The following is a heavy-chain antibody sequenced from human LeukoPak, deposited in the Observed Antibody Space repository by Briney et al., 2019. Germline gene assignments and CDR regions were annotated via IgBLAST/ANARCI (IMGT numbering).Heavy chain of an antibody. J-gene: IGHJ5*02. D-gene: IGHD2-15*01. CDR2: ISGDGGST. CDR3: AKDRPSAYGGYCSGGSCYGNWFDP. CDR1: GFTFDDYA. V-gene: IGHV3-43*02. Sequence: GGSLRLSCAASGFTFDDYAMHWVRQAQGKGLEWVSLISGDGGSTYYAASVNGRFTISRDNSKNSLYLQMNSLRTEDTALYYCAKDRPSAYGGYCSGGSCYGNWFDPWGRGTLVTVSS.